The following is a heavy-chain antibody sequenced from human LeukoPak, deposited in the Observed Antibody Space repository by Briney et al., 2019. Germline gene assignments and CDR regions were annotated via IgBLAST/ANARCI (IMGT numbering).Heavy chain of an antibody. Sequence: GGSLRLSCAASGFTFSSYAMSWVRQAPGKGLEWVSAISGSGGSTYYADSVKGRFTISRDNSKSTLYLQMNSLRAEDTAVYYCAKDRGDSSGWYYGGYYFDYWGQGTLVTVSS. J-gene: IGHJ4*02. D-gene: IGHD6-19*01. V-gene: IGHV3-23*01. CDR2: ISGSGGST. CDR1: GFTFSSYA. CDR3: AKDRGDSSGWYYGGYYFDY.